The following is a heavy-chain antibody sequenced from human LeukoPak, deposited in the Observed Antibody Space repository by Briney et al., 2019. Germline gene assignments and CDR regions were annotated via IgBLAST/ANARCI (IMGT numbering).Heavy chain of an antibody. CDR3: ARDRVGQQLVGRNYYYYSMDV. J-gene: IGHJ6*03. D-gene: IGHD6-13*01. Sequence: SETLSLTCTVSGGSSSSYYWSWIRQPAGKGLEWIGRIYTSGSTNYNPSLKRRVTMSVDTSKNQFSLKLSSVTAADTAVYYCARDRVGQQLVGRNYYYYSMDVWGKGTTVTISS. V-gene: IGHV4-4*07. CDR1: GGSSSSYY. CDR2: IYTSGST.